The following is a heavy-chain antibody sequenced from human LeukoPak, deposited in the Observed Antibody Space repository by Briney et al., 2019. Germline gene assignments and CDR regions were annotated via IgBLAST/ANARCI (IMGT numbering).Heavy chain of an antibody. CDR3: ARVPLGSSWYVGYYFDY. CDR1: GGSFSGYY. CDR2: INHSGST. J-gene: IGHJ4*02. V-gene: IGHV4-34*01. Sequence: SETLSLTCAVYGGSFSGYYWSWIRQPPGKGLEWIGEINHSGSTNYNPSLKSRVTISVDTSKNQFSLKLSSVTAADTVVYYCARVPLGSSWYVGYYFDYWGQGTLVTVSS. D-gene: IGHD6-13*01.